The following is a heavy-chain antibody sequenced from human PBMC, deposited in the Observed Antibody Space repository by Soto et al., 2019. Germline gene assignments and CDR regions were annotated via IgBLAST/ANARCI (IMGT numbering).Heavy chain of an antibody. Sequence: ASVKVSCKASGYTFTSFGISWVRPAPGQGLEWMGWISAYNGNTNYAQKLQGRVTMTTDTSTSTAYMELRSLRSDDTAVYYCARGGYSEATHRYGMDVWGQGTTVTVSS. CDR2: ISAYNGNT. J-gene: IGHJ6*02. CDR3: ARGGYSEATHRYGMDV. D-gene: IGHD1-26*01. V-gene: IGHV1-18*04. CDR1: GYTFTSFG.